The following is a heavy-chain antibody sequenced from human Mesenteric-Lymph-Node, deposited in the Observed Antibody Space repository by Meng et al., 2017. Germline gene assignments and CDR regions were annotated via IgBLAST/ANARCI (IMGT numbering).Heavy chain of an antibody. Sequence: GESLKISCAASGFTFSDYYMSWIRQAPGKGLEWVSYISSSGSTIYYEDSVKGRFTISRDNAKNSLYLQMNSLRAEDTAVYYCARGKTEAGPAYYYYYGMDVWGQGTTVTVSS. CDR3: ARGKTEAGPAYYYYYGMDV. V-gene: IGHV3-11*01. D-gene: IGHD6-13*01. CDR1: GFTFSDYY. CDR2: ISSSGSTI. J-gene: IGHJ6*02.